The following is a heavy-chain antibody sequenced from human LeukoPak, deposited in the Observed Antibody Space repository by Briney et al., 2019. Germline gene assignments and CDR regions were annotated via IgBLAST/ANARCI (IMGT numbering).Heavy chain of an antibody. V-gene: IGHV3-48*03. J-gene: IGHJ4*02. CDR1: GFTFSSYE. CDR2: ISSSGSTI. D-gene: IGHD3-22*01. CDR3: ARDRGYYDSSGSPGGLDY. Sequence: GGSLRLSCAASGFTFSSYEMNWVRQAPGKGLEWVSYISSSGSTIYYADSVKDRFTISRDNAKNSLYLQMNSLRAEDTAVYYCARDRGYYDSSGSPGGLDYWGQGTLVTVSS.